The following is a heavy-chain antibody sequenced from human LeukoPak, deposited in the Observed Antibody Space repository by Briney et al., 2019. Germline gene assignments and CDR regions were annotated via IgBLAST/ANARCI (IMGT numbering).Heavy chain of an antibody. CDR1: GFTFSDYY. J-gene: IGHJ5*02. Sequence: GGPLRLSGAASGFTFSDYYMSWIRKPPGKGLEGVSYISGSGSTKYSAHSVKGRFSISRDTAKNSVYLQMNSLRAEDTAVYYCARIIAVGGPDWFAPWGQGTLVTVSS. CDR3: ARIIAVGGPDWFAP. D-gene: IGHD6-13*01. V-gene: IGHV3-11*01. CDR2: ISGSGSTK.